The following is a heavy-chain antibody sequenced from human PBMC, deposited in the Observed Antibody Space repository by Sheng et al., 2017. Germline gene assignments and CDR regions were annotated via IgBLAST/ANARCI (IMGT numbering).Heavy chain of an antibody. J-gene: IGHJ4*02. CDR2: IYHSGST. Sequence: QVQLQESGPGLVKPSETLSLTCAVSGYSISSGYYWGWIRQPPGKGLEWIGSIYHSGSTYYNPSLKSRVTISVDTSKNQFSLKLSSVTAADTAVYYCARGMVRGQIDYWGQGTLVTVSS. CDR1: GYSISSGYY. D-gene: IGHD3-10*01. CDR3: ARGMVRGQIDY. V-gene: IGHV4-38-2*01.